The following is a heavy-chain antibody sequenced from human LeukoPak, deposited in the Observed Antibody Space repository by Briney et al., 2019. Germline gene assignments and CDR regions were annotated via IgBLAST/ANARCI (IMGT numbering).Heavy chain of an antibody. D-gene: IGHD6-19*01. V-gene: IGHV4-39*01. CDR3: ASLQYSSGWPFDY. CDR1: GGSISSSSYY. Sequence: SETLSLTCTVSGGSISSSSYYWGWIRQPPGKGLEWIGSIYYSGSTYYNPSLKSRVTISVDTYKNQFSLKLSSVTAADTAVYYCASLQYSSGWPFDYWGQGTLVTVSS. CDR2: IYYSGST. J-gene: IGHJ4*02.